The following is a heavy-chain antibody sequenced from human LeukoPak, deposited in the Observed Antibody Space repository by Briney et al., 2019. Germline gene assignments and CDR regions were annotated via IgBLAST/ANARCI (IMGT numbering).Heavy chain of an antibody. CDR3: ARVYRVTMVRGPFDY. Sequence: GGSLRLSCAASGFTVSSNYMSWVRQAPGKGLEWVSVIYSGGSTYYADSVKGRFTISSDNAKNSLYLQMNSLRAEDTAVYYCARVYRVTMVRGPFDYWGQGTLVTVSS. CDR2: IYSGGST. D-gene: IGHD3-10*01. CDR1: GFTVSSNY. V-gene: IGHV3-53*01. J-gene: IGHJ4*02.